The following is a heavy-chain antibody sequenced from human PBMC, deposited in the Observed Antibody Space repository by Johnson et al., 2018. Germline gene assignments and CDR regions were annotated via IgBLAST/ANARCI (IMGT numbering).Heavy chain of an antibody. CDR2: TSSTSRST. V-gene: IGHV3-23*04. Sequence: VQLVQSGGGVVQPGGSLRLSCVASGFTFSSYSMSWVRQAPGQGLEWVSHTSSTSRSTPYTDSVRGRFTISRDNSKHTLYLQMSSLNDEDTAVYYCAGEPSGDYALIYWGQGTLVTVSS. CDR3: AGEPSGDYALIY. CDR1: GFTFSSYS. J-gene: IGHJ4*02. D-gene: IGHD4-17*01.